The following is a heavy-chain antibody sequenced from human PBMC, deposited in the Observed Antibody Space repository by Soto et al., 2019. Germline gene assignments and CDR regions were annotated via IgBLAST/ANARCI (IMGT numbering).Heavy chain of an antibody. V-gene: IGHV4-30-4*01. D-gene: IGHD6-13*01. J-gene: IGHJ5*02. CDR1: GGSISSGDYY. CDR2: IYYSGST. Sequence: PSETLSLTCTVSGGSISSGDYYWSWIRQPPGKGLEWIGYIYYSGSTYYNPSLKSRVTISVDTSKNQFSLKLSSVTAADTAVYYCARGEAAAGASPYNWFDLWGQGTLVTGSA. CDR3: ARGEAAAGASPYNWFDL.